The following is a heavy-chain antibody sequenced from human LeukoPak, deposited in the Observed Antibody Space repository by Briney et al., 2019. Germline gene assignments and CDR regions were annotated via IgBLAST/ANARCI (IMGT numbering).Heavy chain of an antibody. CDR1: GGSISSSNW. CDR2: IHHDGRI. D-gene: IGHD3-16*02. CDR3: ARSHDHLWGNYPDY. Sequence: SETLSLTCAVSGGSISSSNWWSWVRQPPGKGLEWIGEIHHDGRINYNPSLKSRVTLSVDKSKNQFSLRLNSVTAADTAMYYCARSHDHLWGNYPDYWGQGTLVTVSS. V-gene: IGHV4-4*02. J-gene: IGHJ4*02.